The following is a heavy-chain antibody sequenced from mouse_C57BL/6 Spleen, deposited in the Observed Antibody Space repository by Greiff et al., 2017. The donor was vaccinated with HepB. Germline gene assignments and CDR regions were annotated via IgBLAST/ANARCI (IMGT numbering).Heavy chain of an antibody. V-gene: IGHV1-4*01. CDR3: ARCTVHYAMDY. CDR1: GYTFTSYT. D-gene: IGHD1-1*01. Sequence: QVQLQQSGAELARPGASVKMSCKASGYTFTSYTMHWVKQRPGQGLEWIGYINPSSGYTKYNQKFKDKATLTADKSSSTAYMQLSSLTSEDSAVYYCARCTVHYAMDYWGQGTSVTVSS. J-gene: IGHJ4*01. CDR2: INPSSGYT.